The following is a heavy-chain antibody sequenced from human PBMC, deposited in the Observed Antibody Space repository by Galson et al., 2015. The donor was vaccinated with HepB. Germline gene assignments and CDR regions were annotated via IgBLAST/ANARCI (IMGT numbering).Heavy chain of an antibody. Sequence: SVKVSCKASGYTFTSYGISWVRQALGQGLEWMGWISAYNGNTNYAQKLQGRVTMTTDTSTSTAYMELRSLRSDDTAVYYCARYSSGYYSLPSGMDVWGQGTTVTVSS. J-gene: IGHJ6*02. CDR2: ISAYNGNT. CDR3: ARYSSGYYSLPSGMDV. D-gene: IGHD3-22*01. CDR1: GYTFTSYG. V-gene: IGHV1-18*04.